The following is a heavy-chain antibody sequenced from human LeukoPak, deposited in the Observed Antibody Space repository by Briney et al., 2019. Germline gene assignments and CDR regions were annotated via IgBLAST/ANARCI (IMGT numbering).Heavy chain of an antibody. CDR1: GYTLTGYY. CDR3: ARDVPLVGYCSSTSCYQNWFDP. D-gene: IGHD2-2*01. J-gene: IGHJ5*02. Sequence: ASVKVSCKASGYTLTGYYMHWVRQAPGQGLEWMGWINPNSGGTNYAQKFQGRVTMTRDTSISTAYMELSRLRSDDTAVYYCARDVPLVGYCSSTSCYQNWFDPWGQGTLVTVSS. CDR2: INPNSGGT. V-gene: IGHV1-2*02.